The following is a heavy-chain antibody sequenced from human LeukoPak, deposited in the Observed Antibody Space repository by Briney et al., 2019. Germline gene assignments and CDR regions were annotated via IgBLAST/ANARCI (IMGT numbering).Heavy chain of an antibody. CDR2: ISYDGSNK. Sequence: GGSLRLSCAASGFTFSSYAMHWVRQAPGKGLEWVAVISYDGSNKYYADSVKDRFTISRDNSKNTLYLQMNSLRAEDTAVYYCAKDSAGYNWFDPWGQGTLVTVSS. D-gene: IGHD3-10*01. CDR3: AKDSAGYNWFDP. J-gene: IGHJ5*02. V-gene: IGHV3-30*04. CDR1: GFTFSSYA.